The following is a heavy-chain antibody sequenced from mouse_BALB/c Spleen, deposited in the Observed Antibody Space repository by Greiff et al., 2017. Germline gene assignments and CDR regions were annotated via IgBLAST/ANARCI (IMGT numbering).Heavy chain of an antibody. CDR2: ISYDGSN. V-gene: IGHV3-6*02. Sequence: VQLQQSGPGLVKPSQSLSLTCSVTGYSITSGYYWNWIRQFPGNKLEWMGYISYDGSNNYNPSLKNRISITRDTSKNQFFLKLNSVTTEDTATYYCARQLGLRGYAMDYWGQGTSVTVSS. J-gene: IGHJ4*01. CDR1: GYSITSGYY. D-gene: IGHD3-1*01. CDR3: ARQLGLRGYAMDY.